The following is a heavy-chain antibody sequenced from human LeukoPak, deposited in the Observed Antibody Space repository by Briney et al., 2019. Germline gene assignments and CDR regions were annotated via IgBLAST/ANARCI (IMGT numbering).Heavy chain of an antibody. J-gene: IGHJ4*02. CDR2: INSNSGGT. CDR1: GYTFTGYY. CDR3: AGGRAVAGTWYYFDY. V-gene: IGHV1-2*04. D-gene: IGHD6-19*01. Sequence: ASVKVSCKASGYTFTGYYMHWVRQAPGQGLEWMGWINSNSGGTNYAQKFQGWVTMTRDTSISTAYMELSRLRSDDTAVYYCAGGRAVAGTWYYFDYWGQGTLVTVSS.